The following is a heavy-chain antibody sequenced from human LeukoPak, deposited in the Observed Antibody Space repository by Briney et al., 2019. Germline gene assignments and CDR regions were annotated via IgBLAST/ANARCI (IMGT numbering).Heavy chain of an antibody. CDR2: IYYTGSM. CDR3: ARGIRRDGYNSGAFDI. Sequence: SETLSLTCTVSGGSIRSSSHYWGWIRQPPGKGLEWIGTIYYTGSMYYNPSLKSRVTMPVDTSKNQFSLKLSSVTAADTAVYYCARGIRRDGYNSGAFDIWGQGTRVTVSS. D-gene: IGHD5-24*01. CDR1: GGSIRSSSHY. J-gene: IGHJ3*02. V-gene: IGHV4-39*01.